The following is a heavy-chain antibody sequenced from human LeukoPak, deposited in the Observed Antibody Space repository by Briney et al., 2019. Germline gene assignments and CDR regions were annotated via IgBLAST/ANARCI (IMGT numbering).Heavy chain of an antibody. D-gene: IGHD2-15*01. Sequence: WRSLRLSCAASGFTFSSYAMHWVRQAPGKGLEWVAVISYDGSNKYYADSVKGRFTISRDNSKNTLYLQMNSLRAEDTAVYYCARDPQDIVVVVAAKGGYYYGMDVWGQGTTVTVSS. CDR2: ISYDGSNK. CDR3: ARDPQDIVVVVAAKGGYYYGMDV. J-gene: IGHJ6*02. V-gene: IGHV3-30-3*01. CDR1: GFTFSSYA.